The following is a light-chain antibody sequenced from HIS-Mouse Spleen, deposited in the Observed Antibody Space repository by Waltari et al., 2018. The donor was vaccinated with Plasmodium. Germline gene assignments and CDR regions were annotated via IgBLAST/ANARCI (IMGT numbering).Light chain of an antibody. CDR2: SNK. J-gene: IGLJ1*01. Sequence: QSVLTQPPSASGTPGQRVTISCSGSSSNIGSNTVNWYQQLPGTAPNLLILSNKPRPSGVTDRFSGSKSGTSASLAISGLQSEDEADYYCAAWDDSLNGYVFGTGTKVTVL. CDR1: SSNIGSNT. V-gene: IGLV1-44*01. CDR3: AAWDDSLNGYV.